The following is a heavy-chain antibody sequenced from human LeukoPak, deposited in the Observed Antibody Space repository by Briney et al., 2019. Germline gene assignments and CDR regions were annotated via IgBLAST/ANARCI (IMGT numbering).Heavy chain of an antibody. D-gene: IGHD3-10*01. Sequence: PGGSLRLSCAASGFTFSSYGMHWVRQAPGKGLEWVAFIRYDGSNKYYADSVKGRFTISRDNSKNTLYLQMNSLRAEDTAVYYCAKSADYYGSGSYEFDAFDIWGQGTMVTVSS. CDR2: IRYDGSNK. CDR1: GFTFSSYG. J-gene: IGHJ3*02. V-gene: IGHV3-30*02. CDR3: AKSADYYGSGSYEFDAFDI.